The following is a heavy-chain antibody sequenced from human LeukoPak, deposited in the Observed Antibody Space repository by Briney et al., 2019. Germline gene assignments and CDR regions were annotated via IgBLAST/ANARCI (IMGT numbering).Heavy chain of an antibody. D-gene: IGHD5-24*01. CDR3: ARQGEMDNWFDP. V-gene: IGHV4-59*01. CDR2: IYYSGST. CDR1: GGSISSYY. Sequence: PSETLSLTCTVSGGSISSYYWRWIPQPPGKGREGIGYIYYSGSTNYNPSLTSRVTISVDTSKNQFSLNLSCVTAAAADVYYCARQGEMDNWFDPWGQGPLVTVSA. J-gene: IGHJ5*02.